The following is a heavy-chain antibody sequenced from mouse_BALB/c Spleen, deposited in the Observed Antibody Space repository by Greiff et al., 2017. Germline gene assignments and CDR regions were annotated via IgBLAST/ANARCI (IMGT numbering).Heavy chain of an antibody. CDR1: GFTFSSYA. D-gene: IGHD2-1*01. CDR2: ISSGGST. Sequence: EVKLMESGGGLVKPGGSLKLSCAASGFTFSSYAMSWVRQTPEKRLEWVASISSGGSTYYPDSVKVRFTISRDNARNILYLQMSSLRSEDTAMYYCARGHDNYPYYAIDYWGQGTSVTVSS. CDR3: ARGHDNYPYYAIDY. V-gene: IGHV5-6-5*01. J-gene: IGHJ4*01.